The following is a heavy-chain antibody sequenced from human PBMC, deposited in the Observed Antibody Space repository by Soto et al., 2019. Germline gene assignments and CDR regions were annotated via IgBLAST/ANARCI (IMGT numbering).Heavy chain of an antibody. CDR3: AKDMAAAAHQGDAFDI. V-gene: IGHV3-33*03. Sequence: QVQLVESGGDVVQPGRSLRLSCAASGFTFSNYGMHWVRQAPGKGVEWVAVIWNDGTNKYYVDSVRGRFTISRDDSKNTLYLEMNSLRAEDTGVYYCAKDMAAAAHQGDAFDIWGLGTMVSVSA. D-gene: IGHD6-13*01. CDR2: IWNDGTNK. CDR1: GFTFSNYG. J-gene: IGHJ3*02.